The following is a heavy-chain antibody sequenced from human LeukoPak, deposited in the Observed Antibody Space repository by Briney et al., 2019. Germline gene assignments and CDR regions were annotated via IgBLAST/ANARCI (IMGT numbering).Heavy chain of an antibody. D-gene: IGHD2-15*01. Sequence: GGSLRLSCVASGFTFSSYGMNWVRQAPGKGLEWISYISSRRSTIYYADSVKGRFTISRDNAKNSLYLQMNSLRDEDTAVYYCARGCSGGSCFGDFDYWGQGTLGTVSS. J-gene: IGHJ4*02. CDR3: ARGCSGGSCFGDFDY. CDR2: ISSRRSTI. V-gene: IGHV3-48*02. CDR1: GFTFSSYG.